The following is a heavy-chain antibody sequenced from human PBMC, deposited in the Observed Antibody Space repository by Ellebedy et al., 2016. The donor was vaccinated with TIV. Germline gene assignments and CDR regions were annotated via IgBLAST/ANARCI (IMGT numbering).Heavy chain of an antibody. V-gene: IGHV4-61*01. CDR1: GCSVSSGSYY. CDR3: ARDFGTGGLDY. D-gene: IGHD3-16*01. CDR2: IYTSGST. J-gene: IGHJ4*02. Sequence: MPSETLSLTCTVSGCSVSSGSYYWSWIRQPPGKGLEWIGRIYTSGSTNYNPSLKSRVTMSVDTSKNQFSLKLSSVTAADTAVYYCARDFGTGGLDYWGQGTLVTVSS.